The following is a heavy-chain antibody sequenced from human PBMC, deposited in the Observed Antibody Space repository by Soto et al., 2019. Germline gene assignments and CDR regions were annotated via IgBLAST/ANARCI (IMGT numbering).Heavy chain of an antibody. CDR1: GFTLSAYW. Sequence: EVQLEESGGDLVQPGGSLRLSCAAYGFTLSAYWMTWVRQAPGKGLEWVANINRDGSKKSYLDSVRGRFTISRDNVGNSLYLQMDSLRADDTALYYCARDVSPGSSSLYLDAFDIWGQGTMVTVSS. CDR3: ARDVSPGSSSLYLDAFDI. CDR2: INRDGSKK. J-gene: IGHJ3*02. D-gene: IGHD6-13*01. V-gene: IGHV3-7*05.